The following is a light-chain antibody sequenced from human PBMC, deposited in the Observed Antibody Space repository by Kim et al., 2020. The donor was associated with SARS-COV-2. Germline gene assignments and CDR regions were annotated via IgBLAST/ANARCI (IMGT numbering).Light chain of an antibody. V-gene: IGKV3-20*01. Sequence: PGERATLSCRASQNLRSKYLAWYQQEPGQAPRLFIYGASRGATGIPDRVSGRGSGTDFSLTISRLGPEDSGVYYCPQYATSPRTFGGWTKVDIK. J-gene: IGKJ4*01. CDR1: QNLRSKY. CDR3: PQYATSPRT. CDR2: GAS.